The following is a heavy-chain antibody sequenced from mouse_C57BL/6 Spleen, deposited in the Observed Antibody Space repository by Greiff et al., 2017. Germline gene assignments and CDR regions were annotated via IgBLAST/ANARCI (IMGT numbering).Heavy chain of an antibody. CDR3: ARCLYYDYDGFAY. Sequence: QVQLQQSGAELVKPGASVKLSCKASGYTFTSYWMHWVKQRPGQGLEWIGMIHPNSGSTNYNEKFKSKATLTVDKSSSTAYMQLSSLTSEDSAVYYCARCLYYDYDGFAYWGQGTLVTVSA. V-gene: IGHV1-64*01. CDR2: IHPNSGST. J-gene: IGHJ3*01. D-gene: IGHD2-4*01. CDR1: GYTFTSYW.